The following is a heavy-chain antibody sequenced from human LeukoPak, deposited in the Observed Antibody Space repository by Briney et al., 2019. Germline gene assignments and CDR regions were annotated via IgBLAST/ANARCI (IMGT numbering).Heavy chain of an antibody. CDR2: IYYSGST. CDR3: ARALTMAREGVGTIDY. J-gene: IGHJ4*02. Sequence: SETLSLTCTVSGGSISSSSYYWGWIRQPPGKGLEWIGSIYYSGSTYYNPSLKSRVTISVDTSKNQFSLKLSSVTAADTAVYYCARALTMAREGVGTIDYWGQGTLVTVSS. V-gene: IGHV4-39*01. D-gene: IGHD3-10*01. CDR1: GGSISSSSYY.